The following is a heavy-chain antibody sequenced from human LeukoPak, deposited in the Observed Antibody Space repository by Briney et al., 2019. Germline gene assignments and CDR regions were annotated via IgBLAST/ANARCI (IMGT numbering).Heavy chain of an antibody. Sequence: GGSLRLSCAASGFTFSSYGMHWVRQAPGKGLEWVAVIWYDGSNKYYADSVKGRFTVSRDNSKNTLYLQMNSLRAEDTAVYYCARVGGDFWSGYWFDYWGQGTLVTVSS. CDR2: IWYDGSNK. V-gene: IGHV3-33*01. D-gene: IGHD3-3*01. CDR1: GFTFSSYG. J-gene: IGHJ4*02. CDR3: ARVGGDFWSGYWFDY.